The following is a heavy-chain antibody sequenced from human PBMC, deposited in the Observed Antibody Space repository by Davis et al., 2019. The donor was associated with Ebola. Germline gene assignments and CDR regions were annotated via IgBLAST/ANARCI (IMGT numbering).Heavy chain of an antibody. J-gene: IGHJ6*02. Sequence: GGSLRLSCVASGFTFRNYWMSWVRQAPGKGLEWVANIKQDGGERYYVDSVKGRFTISRDNAKNTLYLQMNSLRAEDTAVYYCARVREYGMDVWGQGTTVTVSS. CDR1: GFTFRNYW. CDR2: IKQDGGER. CDR3: ARVREYGMDV. D-gene: IGHD3-10*01. V-gene: IGHV3-7*03.